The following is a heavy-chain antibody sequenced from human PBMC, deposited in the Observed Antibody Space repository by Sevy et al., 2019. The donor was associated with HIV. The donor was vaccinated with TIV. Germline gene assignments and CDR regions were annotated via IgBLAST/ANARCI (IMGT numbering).Heavy chain of an antibody. V-gene: IGHV4-59*01. J-gene: IGHJ5*02. CDR3: ARENAIYDGSGSHGWNDP. Sequence: SETLSLTCTVSGGAISDYYWSWIRQPPGKGLEWIGYISDIGSTNYSPSLKSRVTISVDTSKNQFSLKLRSVTAADTAVYYCARENAIYDGSGSHGWNDPWGQGTLVTVSS. CDR2: ISDIGST. CDR1: GGAISDYY. D-gene: IGHD3-10*01.